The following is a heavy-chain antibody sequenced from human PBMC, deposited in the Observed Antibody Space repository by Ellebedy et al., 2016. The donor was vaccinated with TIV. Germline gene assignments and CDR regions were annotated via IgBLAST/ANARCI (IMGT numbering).Heavy chain of an antibody. Sequence: SETLSLTCAVSGGSISSSNWWSWVRQPPGKGLEWIGEIYHSGSTNYNPSLKSRVTISVEKSKNQFSLKLSSVTAADTAVYYCAGGRSRTDWGDYWGQGTLVTVSS. J-gene: IGHJ4*02. D-gene: IGHD7-27*01. CDR3: AGGRSRTDWGDY. CDR2: IYHSGST. CDR1: GGSISSSNW. V-gene: IGHV4-4*02.